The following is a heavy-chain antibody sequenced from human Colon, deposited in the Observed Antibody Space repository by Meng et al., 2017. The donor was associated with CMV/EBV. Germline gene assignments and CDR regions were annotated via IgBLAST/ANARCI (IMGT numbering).Heavy chain of an antibody. CDR2: VKQDGSEK. CDR1: GFTFTNYW. CDR3: ARDTNSITIFGVVINYYYYGMDV. D-gene: IGHD3-3*01. V-gene: IGHV3-7*01. Sequence: GGSLRLSCAASGFTFTNYWMSWVRQAQGKGLEWVANVKQDGSEKYYVDSVKGRFTISRDNAKNSLYLQMNSLRAEDTAVYYCARDTNSITIFGVVINYYYYGMDVWGQGTTVTVSS. J-gene: IGHJ6*02.